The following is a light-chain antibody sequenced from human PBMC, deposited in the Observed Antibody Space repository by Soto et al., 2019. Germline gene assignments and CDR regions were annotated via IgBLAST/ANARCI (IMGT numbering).Light chain of an antibody. Sequence: GDRVTITCRASQSISSWLAWYQQKPGKAPKLLIYDASSLESGVPSRFSGSGSGTEFTLTISSLQPDDFATYYCQQYNRLITFGQGTRLEI. CDR1: QSISSW. CDR2: DAS. J-gene: IGKJ5*01. CDR3: QQYNRLIT. V-gene: IGKV1-5*01.